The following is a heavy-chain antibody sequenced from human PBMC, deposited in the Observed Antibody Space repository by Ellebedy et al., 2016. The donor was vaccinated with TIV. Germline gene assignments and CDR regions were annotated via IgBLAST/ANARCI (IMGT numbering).Heavy chain of an antibody. CDR3: AKRVTMVREVITYKHYAMDV. Sequence: GESLKISCVASGFSFSSYAMSWVRQAPGKGLEWVSSLSGSGGSTYYADSVKGRFTISRDNSKNTLYLQMNSLRAEDTAVYYCAKRVTMVREVITYKHYAMDVWGQGTTVTVSS. CDR1: GFSFSSYA. D-gene: IGHD3-10*01. V-gene: IGHV3-23*01. J-gene: IGHJ6*02. CDR2: LSGSGGST.